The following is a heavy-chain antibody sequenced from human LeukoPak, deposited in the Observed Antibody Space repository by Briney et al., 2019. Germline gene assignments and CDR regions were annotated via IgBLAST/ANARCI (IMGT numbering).Heavy chain of an antibody. CDR1: GGTFDNYV. CDR3: ARSNDYWSGSLGYYYYMDV. CDR2: NIFKFGTS. J-gene: IGHJ6*03. D-gene: IGHD3-3*01. Sequence: GASVKVSCKASGGTFDNYVINWVRQAPGQGLEWMGGNIFKFGTSNYSPKFQDKVTITADKSTSTVYMEVSSLRSEDTAIYYCARSNDYWSGSLGYYYYMDVWGTGTTVTVS. V-gene: IGHV1-69*06.